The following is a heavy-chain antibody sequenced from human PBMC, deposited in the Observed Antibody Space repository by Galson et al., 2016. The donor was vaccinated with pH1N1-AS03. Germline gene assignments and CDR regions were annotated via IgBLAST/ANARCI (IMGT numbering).Heavy chain of an antibody. V-gene: IGHV2-5*02. J-gene: IGHJ4*02. D-gene: IGHD6-19*01. CDR2: IYWADQK. CDR1: GFSLDSTSVG. CDR3: AHVSGWLLDY. Sequence: PALVKPTQTLTLTCSFSGFSLDSTSVGVGWVRQPPGEPLDWLGLIYWADQKWYRPSLQNRLTITKDTSKNQVVLTLTDLQTADTGTYYCAHVSGWLLDYWGQGILVTVSS.